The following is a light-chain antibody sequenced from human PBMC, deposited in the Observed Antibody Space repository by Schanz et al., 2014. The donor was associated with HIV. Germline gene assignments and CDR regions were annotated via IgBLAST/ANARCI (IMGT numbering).Light chain of an antibody. V-gene: IGLV2-14*02. J-gene: IGLJ2*01. CDR1: SSDVGSYNL. CDR2: EVS. Sequence: QSVLTQPASVSGSPGQSITISCTGTSSDVGSYNLVSWYQQHPGKAPKLMIYEVSKRPSGISDRFSGSKSGNTASLTISGLQAEDETDYYCSSYTSSSTVLFGGGTKLTVL. CDR3: SSYTSSSTVL.